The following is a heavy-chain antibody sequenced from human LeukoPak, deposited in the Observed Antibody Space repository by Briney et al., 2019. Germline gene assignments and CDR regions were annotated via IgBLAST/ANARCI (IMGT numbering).Heavy chain of an antibody. Sequence: GGSLRLSCAASGFTFSSYAMSWVRQAPGKGLEWVSAISGSGDSTYYADSVKGRFTISRDNSKNTLYLQMNSLRAEDTAVYYCAKTGYSSSRYWFDPWGQGTLVTVSS. CDR3: AKTGYSSSRYWFDP. D-gene: IGHD6-13*01. V-gene: IGHV3-23*01. CDR1: GFTFSSYA. CDR2: ISGSGDST. J-gene: IGHJ5*02.